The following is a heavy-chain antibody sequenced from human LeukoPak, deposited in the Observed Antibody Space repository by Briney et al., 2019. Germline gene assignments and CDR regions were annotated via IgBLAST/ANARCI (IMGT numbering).Heavy chain of an antibody. CDR3: AKDQLGIAVVSCNIIPVTGFDS. Sequence: PGGSLRLSCAATGFTFTKYAMSWVRQAPGKGLEWVSGISGRGDKTFYADSVRGQFTISRDNSKDVLYLTMNNLRAEDTATYYCAKDQLGIAVVSCNIIPVTGFDSWGQGTLVTVSS. V-gene: IGHV3-23*01. D-gene: IGHD2-21*01. CDR2: ISGRGDKT. CDR1: GFTFTKYA. J-gene: IGHJ4*02.